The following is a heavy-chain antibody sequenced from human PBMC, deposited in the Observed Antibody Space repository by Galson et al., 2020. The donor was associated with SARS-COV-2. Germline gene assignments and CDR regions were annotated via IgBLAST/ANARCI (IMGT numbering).Heavy chain of an antibody. V-gene: IGHV3-23*01. J-gene: IGHJ4*02. CDR2: ISGSGGST. CDR1: GFTFSSYA. CDR3: AKDHITYYGSGSYRGYYFDY. D-gene: IGHD3-10*01. Sequence: PGGSLRLSCAASGFTFSSYAMSWVRQAPGKGLEWVSAISGSGGSTYYADSVKGRFTISRDNSKNTLYLQMNSLRAEDTAVYYCAKDHITYYGSGSYRGYYFDYWGQGTLVTVSS.